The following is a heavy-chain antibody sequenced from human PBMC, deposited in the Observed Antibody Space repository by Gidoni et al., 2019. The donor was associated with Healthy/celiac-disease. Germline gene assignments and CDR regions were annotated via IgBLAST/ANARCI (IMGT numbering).Heavy chain of an antibody. J-gene: IGHJ6*02. CDR2: IYWDDDK. Sequence: QITLKESGPTLVKPTQTLTLTCPFSGFSLSTSGVGVGWIRQPPGKALEWLALIYWDDDKRYSPSLKSRLTITKDTSKNQVVLTMTNMDPVDTATYYCAHSGCSGGSCYARWLDSDYYGMDVWGQGTTVTVSS. CDR1: GFSLSTSGVG. V-gene: IGHV2-5*02. D-gene: IGHD2-15*01. CDR3: AHSGCSGGSCYARWLDSDYYGMDV.